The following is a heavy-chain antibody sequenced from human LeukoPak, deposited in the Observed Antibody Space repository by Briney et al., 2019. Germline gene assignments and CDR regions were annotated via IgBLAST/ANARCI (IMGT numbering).Heavy chain of an antibody. CDR3: AIRHVWFVRLDY. Sequence: GGPLRPSCAAFGLSFSTYSTNWGRQAPGKGLEWVSAISRSGGTTYYADSVKGRFTISIDNSKNTEYVQMDSLRAEDTAVYYCAIRHVWFVRLDYWGQGTLVTVP. V-gene: IGHV3-23*01. D-gene: IGHD3-10*01. CDR1: GLSFSTYS. J-gene: IGHJ4*02. CDR2: ISRSGGTT.